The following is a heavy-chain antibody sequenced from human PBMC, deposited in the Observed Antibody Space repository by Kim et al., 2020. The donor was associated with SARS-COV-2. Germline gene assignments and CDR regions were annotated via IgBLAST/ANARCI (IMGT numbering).Heavy chain of an antibody. CDR1: GYTFTNYG. J-gene: IGHJ4*02. Sequence: ASVKVSCKVSGYTFTNYGFSWVRQAPGQGLEWMAWIDPAKETTLYAQRVQGRITLTTDTSTRTVYMELRSLTSDDTAVYYCARDRDWNLDYWGQGTLVTVSS. CDR2: IDPAKETT. CDR3: ARDRDWNLDY. D-gene: IGHD1-1*01. V-gene: IGHV1-18*04.